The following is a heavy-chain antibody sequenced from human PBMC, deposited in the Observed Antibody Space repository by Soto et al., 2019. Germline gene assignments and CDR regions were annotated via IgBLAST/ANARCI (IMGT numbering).Heavy chain of an antibody. D-gene: IGHD2-15*01. V-gene: IGHV6-1*01. CDR1: GDSVSSNGAC. CDR3: ARVHCSAGTCLDGLDF. CDR2: IYYRSKWFH. J-gene: IGHJ6*02. Sequence: SQTLSLTCVISGDSVSSNGACWNWVRQSPSRGLQWLRRIYYRSKWFHDYAASVESRMAINPDTSRNQFTLQLNYVTPEDTAVYYCARVHCSAGTCLDGLDFWGQGATVTVSS.